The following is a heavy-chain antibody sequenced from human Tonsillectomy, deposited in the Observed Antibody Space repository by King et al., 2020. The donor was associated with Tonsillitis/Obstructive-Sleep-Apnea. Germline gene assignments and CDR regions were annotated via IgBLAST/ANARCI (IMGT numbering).Heavy chain of an antibody. CDR3: ATSPTVTTWFDP. J-gene: IGHJ5*02. V-gene: IGHV4-34*01. CDR1: GGSFSSYY. Sequence: VQLQQWGAGLLKPSETLSLTCAVYGGSFSSYYWSWIRQPPGKGLEWIGEINHSGSTNYNPSLKSRVTISVDTSKNQFSLKLSSVTAADTAVYYCATSPTVTTWFDPWGQGTLVTVSS. D-gene: IGHD4-17*01. CDR2: INHSGST.